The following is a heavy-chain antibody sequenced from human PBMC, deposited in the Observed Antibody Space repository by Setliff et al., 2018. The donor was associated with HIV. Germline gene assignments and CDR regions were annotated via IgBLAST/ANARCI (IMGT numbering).Heavy chain of an antibody. V-gene: IGHV4-39*07. CDR3: ARGVDTDIVVVVAATFFDY. Sequence: SETLSLTCTVSGSISSTSYYWGWIRQPPGKGLEWIGSIYYSGSTYQNPSPKSRVTISVDTSKNQFSLKLSSVTAADTAVYYCARGVDTDIVVVVAATFFDYWGQGTLVTVSS. CDR2: IYYSGST. D-gene: IGHD2-15*01. CDR1: GSISSTSYY. J-gene: IGHJ4*02.